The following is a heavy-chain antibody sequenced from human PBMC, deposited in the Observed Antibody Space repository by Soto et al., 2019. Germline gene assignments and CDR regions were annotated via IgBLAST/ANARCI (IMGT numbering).Heavy chain of an antibody. V-gene: IGHV1-3*01. J-gene: IGHJ5*02. CDR3: ARERYCSGGGCYWFDP. CDR2: INGGNGNT. D-gene: IGHD2-15*01. CDR1: GYTFTSYA. Sequence: ASVKVSCKASGYTFTSYAMHWLRQVPGQRLEWMGWINGGNGNTKYSQKFQGRVTITRDTSASTAYMELSSLGSEDTAVYYCARERYCSGGGCYWFDPWGQGTLVTVSS.